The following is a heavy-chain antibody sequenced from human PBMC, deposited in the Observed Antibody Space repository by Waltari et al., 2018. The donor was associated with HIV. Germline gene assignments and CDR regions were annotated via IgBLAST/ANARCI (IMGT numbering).Heavy chain of an antibody. CDR2: ITDGGTT. D-gene: IGHD4-17*01. J-gene: IGHJ4*02. CDR3: AREYNPVTTTSYYFDY. Sequence: EVQLVESGGGSVQPGGSLRLSCAASGFTVGTNYMSWVRQAPGKGLEWVSLITDGGTTYYADSVKGRFTISRDTSKNTVHLQMISLRAEDTAVYFCAREYNPVTTTSYYFDYWGQGTLVTVSS. V-gene: IGHV3-66*01. CDR1: GFTVGTNY.